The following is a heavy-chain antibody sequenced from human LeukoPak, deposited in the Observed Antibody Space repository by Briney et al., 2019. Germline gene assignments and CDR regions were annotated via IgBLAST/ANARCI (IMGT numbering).Heavy chain of an antibody. D-gene: IGHD4-17*01. V-gene: IGHV1-24*01. Sequence: ASVKVSCKVSGYTLTELSMHWVRQAPGKGLEWMGGFDTEDGETIYAQKFQGRVTMTEDTSTDTAYMELSSLRSEDTAVYYCATAQTTVTTTNYFDYWGQGTLVTVSS. CDR2: FDTEDGET. J-gene: IGHJ4*02. CDR3: ATAQTTVTTTNYFDY. CDR1: GYTLTELS.